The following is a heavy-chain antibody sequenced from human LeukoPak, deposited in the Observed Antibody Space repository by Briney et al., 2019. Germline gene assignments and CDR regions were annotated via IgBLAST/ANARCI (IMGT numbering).Heavy chain of an antibody. CDR1: GFTFSSYW. V-gene: IGHV3-7*01. CDR2: IKQDGSEK. Sequence: GGSLRLSCAASGFTFSSYWMSWVRQAPGKGLEWVANIKQDGSEKYYVDSVKGRFTISRDNAKNSLYLQMNSLRAEDTAVYYCAKLLTGTTSNFDYWGQGTLVTVSS. J-gene: IGHJ4*02. CDR3: AKLLTGTTSNFDY. D-gene: IGHD1-20*01.